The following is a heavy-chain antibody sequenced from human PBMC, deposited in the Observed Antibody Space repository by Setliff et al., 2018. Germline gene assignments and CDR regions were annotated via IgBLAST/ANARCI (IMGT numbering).Heavy chain of an antibody. V-gene: IGHV1-18*01. CDR3: ARAGVAAAGKKGVFEH. CDR2: INNYSFKT. CDR1: GYTFNNYG. Sequence: GASVKVSCKASGYTFNNYGITWVRQAPGQGLEWMGWINNYSFKTTYPQKFLDRVTVTTDTSATTAYMELKNLRSDDTAVYYCARAGVAAAGKKGVFEHWGQGTLVTVSS. J-gene: IGHJ4*02. D-gene: IGHD6-13*01.